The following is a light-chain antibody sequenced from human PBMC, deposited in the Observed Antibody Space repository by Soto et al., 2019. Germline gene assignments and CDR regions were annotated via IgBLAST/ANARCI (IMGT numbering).Light chain of an antibody. CDR3: QQYGSSLGVT. J-gene: IGKJ4*01. V-gene: IGKV3-20*01. Sequence: EIVLTHSPGTLSLSPWERATLSRSAGQSVSSSYLAWYQQKPGQAPRLLIYGASSRATGIPDRFSGSGSGTDFTLTISRLEPEDFAVYYCQQYGSSLGVTFGGGTKVDNK. CDR1: QSVSSSY. CDR2: GAS.